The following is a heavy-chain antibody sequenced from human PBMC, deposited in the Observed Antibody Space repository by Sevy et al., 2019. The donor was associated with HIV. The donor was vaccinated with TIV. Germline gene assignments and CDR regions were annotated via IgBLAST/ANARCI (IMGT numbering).Heavy chain of an antibody. V-gene: IGHV1-2*07. CDR3: ARGMSAYLLANGMDV. D-gene: IGHD3-3*01. J-gene: IGHJ6*02. CDR1: GYTFNDYN. Sequence: ASVKVSCKAYGYTFNDYNMHWVRQAPGQGLEWMGWINPNRGGTNYAHKFQGRVTMTRDTSISTAYMELSSLRSDDTAIYYCARGMSAYLLANGMDVWGQGTTVTVSS. CDR2: INPNRGGT.